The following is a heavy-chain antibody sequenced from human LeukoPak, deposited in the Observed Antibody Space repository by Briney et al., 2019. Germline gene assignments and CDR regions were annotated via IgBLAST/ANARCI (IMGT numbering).Heavy chain of an antibody. CDR2: IYYSGST. V-gene: IGHV4-39*01. CDR1: GGSISSSSYY. CDR3: ARHALDLHCSSTSCHDY. D-gene: IGHD2-2*01. J-gene: IGHJ4*02. Sequence: SETLSLTCTVSGGSISSSSYYWGWIRQPPGKGLEWIGSIYYSGSTYYNPSLKSRVTISVDTSKNHFSLKLSSVTAADTAVYYCARHALDLHCSSTSCHDYWGQGTLVTVSS.